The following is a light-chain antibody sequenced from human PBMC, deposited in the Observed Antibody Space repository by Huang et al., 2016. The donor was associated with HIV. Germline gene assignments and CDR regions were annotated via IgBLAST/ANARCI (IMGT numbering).Light chain of an antibody. J-gene: IGKJ2*03. CDR1: QDISNY. V-gene: IGKV1-33*01. Sequence: DIQMTQSPSSLSASIGDRVTITCQASQDISNYLNWYQQKPGKAPKFLLSDATNSAAGVPSRLRWSVSGTDFTLTISRLQPEDFATYYCQQLDNVPYSFGQGTRLAIK. CDR3: QQLDNVPYS. CDR2: DAT.